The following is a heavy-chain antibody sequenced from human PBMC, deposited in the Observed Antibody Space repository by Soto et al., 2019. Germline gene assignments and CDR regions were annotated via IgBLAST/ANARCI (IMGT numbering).Heavy chain of an antibody. Sequence: SQTLSLTCAGYGGSFSGYYWNWIRQPPGKGLGWIGEIDHSGYTNYNPSLKSRVTISVDTSKNQFSLRLTSVTAADTAVYYCARVRDWFDPWGQGTRVTVSS. J-gene: IGHJ5*02. CDR1: GGSFSGYY. D-gene: IGHD3-3*01. CDR2: IDHSGYT. V-gene: IGHV4-34*01. CDR3: ARVRDWFDP.